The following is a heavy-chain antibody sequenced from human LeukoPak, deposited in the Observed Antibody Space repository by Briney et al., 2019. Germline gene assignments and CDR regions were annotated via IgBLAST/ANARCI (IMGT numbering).Heavy chain of an antibody. Sequence: ASVKVPCKASGCTFTSYGISWVRQAPGQGLEWMGWISAYNGNTNYAQKLQGRVTMTTDTYTSTAYMELRSLRSDDTAVYYCARGDVEMATIPTGYWGQGTLVTVSS. CDR2: ISAYNGNT. CDR1: GCTFTSYG. CDR3: ARGDVEMATIPTGY. J-gene: IGHJ4*02. D-gene: IGHD5-24*01. V-gene: IGHV1-18*01.